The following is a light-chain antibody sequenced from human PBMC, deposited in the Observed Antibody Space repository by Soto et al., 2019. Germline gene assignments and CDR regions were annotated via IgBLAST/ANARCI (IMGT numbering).Light chain of an antibody. CDR3: CAYVGARSYV. CDR1: NNL. J-gene: IGLJ1*01. CDR2: EGT. V-gene: IGLV2-23*01. Sequence: QSALTQPASVSGSPGQSITISFTGTNNLVSWYQQHPGKAPKVVVYEGTKWPSGVSNRFSGSNSGGTASLTISGLQAKDEAPYFCCAYVGARSYVFGPGTKVTVL.